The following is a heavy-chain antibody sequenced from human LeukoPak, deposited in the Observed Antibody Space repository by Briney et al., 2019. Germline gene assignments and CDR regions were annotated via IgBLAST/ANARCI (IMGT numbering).Heavy chain of an antibody. J-gene: IGHJ3*02. V-gene: IGHV4-34*01. D-gene: IGHD2-2*01. Sequence: SETLSLTCAVYGGSFNGYYWSWIRQPPRKGLEWIGEINNSGSTNYKPSLKSRVTISGDTSKNQFSLKLSSVTAADTAVYYCARGDCSYASCYHIGAFDIWGQGTMVTVSS. CDR2: INNSGST. CDR1: GGSFNGYY. CDR3: ARGDCSYASCYHIGAFDI.